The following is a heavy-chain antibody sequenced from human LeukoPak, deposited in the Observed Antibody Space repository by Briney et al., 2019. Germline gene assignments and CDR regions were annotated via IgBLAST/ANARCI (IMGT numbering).Heavy chain of an antibody. Sequence: SETLSLTCTVSGGSISSGGYYWSWIRQHPGKGLEWMGYIYYSGSTYYNPSLKSRVTISVDTSKNQFSLKLSSVTAADTAVYYCARALYSGYDYPLDYWGQGTLVTVSS. CDR3: ARALYSGYDYPLDY. CDR2: IYYSGST. CDR1: GGSISSGGYY. V-gene: IGHV4-31*03. D-gene: IGHD5-12*01. J-gene: IGHJ4*02.